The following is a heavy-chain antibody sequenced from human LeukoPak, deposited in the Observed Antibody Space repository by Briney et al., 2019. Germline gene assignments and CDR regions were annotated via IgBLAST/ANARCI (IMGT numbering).Heavy chain of an antibody. D-gene: IGHD3-3*01. Sequence: PSETLSLTCTVSGGSISSHYWSWIRQPPGKGLEWIGYIYYSGSTNYNPSLKSRVTISVDTSKNQFSLKLSSVTAADTAVYYCARAPMYYDFWSGYLSTNWFDPWGQGTLVTVSS. CDR1: GGSISSHY. CDR3: ARAPMYYDFWSGYLSTNWFDP. CDR2: IYYSGST. V-gene: IGHV4-59*11. J-gene: IGHJ5*02.